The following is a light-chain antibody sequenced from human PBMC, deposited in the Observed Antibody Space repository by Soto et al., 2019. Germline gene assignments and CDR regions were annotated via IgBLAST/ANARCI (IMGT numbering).Light chain of an antibody. CDR3: MQAKQFPYT. CDR1: ESLVHSDGTTY. CDR2: QIS. V-gene: IGKV2-24*01. Sequence: DIVVTQTPLSSPVTLGQPASISCRSSESLVHSDGTTYLSWFQQRPGQPPRLLIYQISNRFSGVPDRFSGSGAGTDFTLKISRVEDEDVGVYYCMQAKQFPYTFGQGTKLEIK. J-gene: IGKJ2*01.